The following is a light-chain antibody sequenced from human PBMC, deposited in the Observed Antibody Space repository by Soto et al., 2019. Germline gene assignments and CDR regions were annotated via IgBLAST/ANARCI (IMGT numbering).Light chain of an antibody. Sequence: EIVMTHSPATLSVSPGERATLSCRASQSVSNNLAWYQQKPDQAPRLLIYGASTRATAIPARFSGSGSGTEFTITISSLQSEDFAVYFCQQYDNWPYTFGQGTKLEIK. J-gene: IGKJ2*01. V-gene: IGKV3-15*01. CDR3: QQYDNWPYT. CDR1: QSVSNN. CDR2: GAS.